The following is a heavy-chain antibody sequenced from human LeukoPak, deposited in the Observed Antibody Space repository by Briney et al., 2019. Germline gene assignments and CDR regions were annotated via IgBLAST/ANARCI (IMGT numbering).Heavy chain of an antibody. CDR3: ARATFHSCDP. Sequence: GGSLRLSCAASGLTFSTYWMSWVRQAPGKGPECVPNINAAGSAKNYVGSVTGPFTISRDKANNSLYLQINRLRAEDTGVYSCARATFHSCDPWGQGTLVTVSS. CDR2: INAAGSAK. J-gene: IGHJ5*02. V-gene: IGHV3-7*01. CDR1: GLTFSTYW. D-gene: IGHD2-15*01.